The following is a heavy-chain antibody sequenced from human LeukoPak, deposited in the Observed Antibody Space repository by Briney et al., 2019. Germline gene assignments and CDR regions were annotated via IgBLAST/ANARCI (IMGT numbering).Heavy chain of an antibody. CDR2: IYYSGST. D-gene: IGHD3-10*01. V-gene: IGHV4-39*07. Sequence: SETLSLTCTVSGGSISSSSYYWGWIRQPPGKGLEWIGSIYYSGSTYYNPSLKSRVTISVDTSKNQFSLKLSSVTAADTAAYYCARDVSGSYYFSSGWFDPWGQGTLVTVSS. J-gene: IGHJ5*02. CDR3: ARDVSGSYYFSSGWFDP. CDR1: GGSISSSSYY.